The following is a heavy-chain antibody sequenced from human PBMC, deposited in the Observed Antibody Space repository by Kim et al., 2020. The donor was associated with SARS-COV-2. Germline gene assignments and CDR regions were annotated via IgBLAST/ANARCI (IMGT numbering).Heavy chain of an antibody. J-gene: IGHJ4*02. V-gene: IGHV3-33*06. CDR3: AKERRKYCSGGSCHLEY. D-gene: IGHD2-15*01. Sequence: KSQFTISRDNSKNTLYLQMNNLGAEDTAVYYCAKERRKYCSGGSCHLEYWGQGTLVTVSS.